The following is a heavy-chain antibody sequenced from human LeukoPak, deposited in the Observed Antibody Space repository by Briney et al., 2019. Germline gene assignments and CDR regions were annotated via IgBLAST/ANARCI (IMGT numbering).Heavy chain of an antibody. Sequence: PGGSLRLSCVASGFTLNNHWMHWVRQVPGKGPVWVSRINSDGSSTRHADSVKGRFTISRDNAKNTLYLQMNSLRVEDTAVYYCARELVVRAGDYFEYWGRGTLVTVSS. CDR2: INSDGSST. J-gene: IGHJ4*02. CDR3: ARELVVRAGDYFEY. D-gene: IGHD2-2*01. V-gene: IGHV3-74*01. CDR1: GFTLNNHW.